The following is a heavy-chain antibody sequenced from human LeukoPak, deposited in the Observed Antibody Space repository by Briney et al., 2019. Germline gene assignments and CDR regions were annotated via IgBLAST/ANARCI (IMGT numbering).Heavy chain of an antibody. V-gene: IGHV4-59*01. CDR1: GGSISSYY. D-gene: IGHD4-17*01. Sequence: SETLSLTCTVSGGSISSYYWSWIRQPPGKGLXXXXXXYYSGSTNYNPSLKSRVTISVDTSKNQFSLKLSSVTAADTAVYYCARSSTVTTMVLAFDIWGQGTMVTVSS. J-gene: IGHJ3*02. CDR2: XYYSGST. CDR3: ARSSTVTTMVLAFDI.